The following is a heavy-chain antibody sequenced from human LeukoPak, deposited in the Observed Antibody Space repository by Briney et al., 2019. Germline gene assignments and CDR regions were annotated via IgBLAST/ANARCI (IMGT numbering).Heavy chain of an antibody. J-gene: IGHJ6*02. Sequence: GSLRLSCAASGFTFSSYEMNWVRQAPGKGLEWVSYISNSGSTIYYADSVKGRFTISRDNAKNSLYLHMNSLRAEDTAVYYCARSGYYYYGLDVWGQGTTVTVSS. CDR3: ARSGYYYYGLDV. CDR1: GFTFSSYE. CDR2: ISNSGSTI. V-gene: IGHV3-48*03.